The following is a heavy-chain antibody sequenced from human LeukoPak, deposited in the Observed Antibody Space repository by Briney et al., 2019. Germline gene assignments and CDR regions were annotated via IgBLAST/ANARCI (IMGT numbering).Heavy chain of an antibody. V-gene: IGHV1-2*02. CDR3: ARDRDYSNTERGFDY. CDR2: INPNSGET. J-gene: IGHJ4*02. Sequence: GASVKVSCKTSGYTFTDYYIHWVRQAPGQGLEWMGWINPNSGETNSAQKFQGRVTMTGDTSISTAYMELNRVTSDDTAVYYCARDRDYSNTERGFDYWGQGTLVTVSS. CDR1: GYTFTDYY. D-gene: IGHD4-11*01.